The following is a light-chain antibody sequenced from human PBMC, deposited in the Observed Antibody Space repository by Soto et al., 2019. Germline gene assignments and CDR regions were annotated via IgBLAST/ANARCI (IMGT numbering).Light chain of an antibody. V-gene: IGKV1-27*01. Sequence: DIQMTQSPSSLSASVGDRATITCRASQGISNYLAWYQQKPGKVPKLLIYAASTLQSGVPSRFSGNRSGTDLTLTISSQQSEDVATYYCQKYNSAPWTFGGGTKVEIK. CDR3: QKYNSAPWT. CDR2: AAS. CDR1: QGISNY. J-gene: IGKJ4*01.